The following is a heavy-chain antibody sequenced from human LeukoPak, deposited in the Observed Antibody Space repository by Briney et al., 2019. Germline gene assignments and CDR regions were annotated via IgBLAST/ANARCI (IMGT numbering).Heavy chain of an antibody. V-gene: IGHV4-4*07. CDR2: IYTSGST. CDR3: ARDRGSSWYFLNWFDP. CDR1: GGSISSYY. D-gene: IGHD6-13*01. J-gene: IGHJ5*02. Sequence: PSETLSLTCTVSGGSISSYYWSWVRQPAGKGLEWIGRIYTSGSTNYNPSLKSRVTMSVDTSKNQFSLKLSSVTAADTAVYYCARDRGSSWYFLNWFDPWGQGTLVTVSS.